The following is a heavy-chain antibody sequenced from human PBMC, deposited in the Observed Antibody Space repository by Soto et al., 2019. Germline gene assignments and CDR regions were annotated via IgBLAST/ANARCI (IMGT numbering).Heavy chain of an antibody. J-gene: IGHJ4*02. CDR2: ISYDGSNK. Sequence: QVQLVESGGGVVQPGRSLRLSCAASGFIFSSYAMHWVRQAPGKGLEWVAVISYDGSNKYYADSVKGRFTISRDNSKNTLYLQMNSLRAEDTAVYYCARVGREEEFDYWGQGTLVTVSS. V-gene: IGHV3-30-3*01. D-gene: IGHD1-26*01. CDR3: ARVGREEEFDY. CDR1: GFIFSSYA.